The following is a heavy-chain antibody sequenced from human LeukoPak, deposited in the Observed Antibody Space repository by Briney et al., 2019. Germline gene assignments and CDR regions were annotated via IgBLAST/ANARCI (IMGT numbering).Heavy chain of an antibody. J-gene: IGHJ4*02. D-gene: IGHD6-13*01. V-gene: IGHV4-39*01. CDR3: ARQEAAAGAYNFDY. Sequence: PSETLSLTCAVSGGSITSGVYYWAWIRQPPGKGLEWIGGIFYSGSTYYNSSLKSRITISVDTSKNQFSLSLSSVTATDAAVYYCARQEAAAGAYNFDYWGQGTLVTVSS. CDR2: IFYSGST. CDR1: GGSITSGVYY.